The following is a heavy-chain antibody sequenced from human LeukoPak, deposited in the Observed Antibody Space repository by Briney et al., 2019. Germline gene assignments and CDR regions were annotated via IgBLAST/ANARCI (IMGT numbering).Heavy chain of an antibody. V-gene: IGHV5-51*01. D-gene: IGHD2-21*02. J-gene: IGHJ4*02. Sequence: GESLKISCKGSGSRFTSYWIAWVRQMPGKGLEWMGIIYPGDSDTRYRPSFQGQVTISADKSITTAYLQWSSLKASDTAMYYCARHACGGDCYTDYWGQGTLVTVSS. CDR3: ARHACGGDCYTDY. CDR1: GSRFTSYW. CDR2: IYPGDSDT.